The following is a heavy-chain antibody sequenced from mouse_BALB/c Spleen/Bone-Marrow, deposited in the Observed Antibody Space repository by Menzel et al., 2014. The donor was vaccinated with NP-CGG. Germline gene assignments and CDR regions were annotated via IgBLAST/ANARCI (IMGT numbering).Heavy chain of an antibody. V-gene: IGHV1S81*02. CDR3: TRRGNYGAMDY. J-gene: IGHJ4*01. D-gene: IGHD2-1*01. Sequence: QVQLQQSGAELVKPGASVKLSCKASGYTFTSHWMHWVKQRPGQGLEWIGEINPSNGRSNYNEKFKSKATLTVDKSSSTAYMQRSSLTSEDSAVYYCTRRGNYGAMDYWGQGTSVTVSS. CDR1: GYTFTSHW. CDR2: INPSNGRS.